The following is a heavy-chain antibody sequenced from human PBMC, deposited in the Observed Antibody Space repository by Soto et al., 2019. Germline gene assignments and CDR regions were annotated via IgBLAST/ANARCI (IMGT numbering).Heavy chain of an antibody. CDR3: ARAPAGLLRFLEGPRPTGAGYMDV. CDR2: IYSGGST. CDR1: GFTVSSNY. Sequence: GGSLRLSCAASGFTVSSNYMSWVRQAPGKGLEWVSVIYSGGSTYYADSVKGRFTISRDNSKNTLYLQMNSLRAEDTAVYYCARAPAGLLRFLEGPRPTGAGYMDVWGKGTTVTVSS. V-gene: IGHV3-66*01. J-gene: IGHJ6*03. D-gene: IGHD3-3*01.